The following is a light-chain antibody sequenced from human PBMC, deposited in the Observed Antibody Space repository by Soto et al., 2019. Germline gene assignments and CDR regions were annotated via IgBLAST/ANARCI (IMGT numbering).Light chain of an antibody. CDR1: QRVVTSY. CDR3: QYYDDPMWS. CDR2: GAL. J-gene: IGKJ1*01. V-gene: IGKV3-20*01. Sequence: EVVLTQSPGTLSLYPGEGATLSCRASQRVVTSYFAWYQQRDGQSPRLLIYGALYKAPDIPDRFRGSGSGTGFTLSINRLDPGDFVVYYFQYYDDPMWSFGQRTKV.